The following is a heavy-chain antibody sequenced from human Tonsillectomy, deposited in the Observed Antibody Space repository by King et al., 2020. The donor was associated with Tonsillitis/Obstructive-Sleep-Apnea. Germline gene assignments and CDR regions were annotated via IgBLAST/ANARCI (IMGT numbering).Heavy chain of an antibody. D-gene: IGHD3-22*01. Sequence: VQLVESGAEVKKPGASVKVSCKASGYTFTSYGISWVRQAPGQGLEWMGWISAYNGNTNYAQKLQGRVTMTTDTSTSTAYMELRSLRSDDTAVYYCASVRWVDYDSSGCLGLVIWGQGTMVTVSS. V-gene: IGHV1-18*01. J-gene: IGHJ3*02. CDR1: GYTFTSYG. CDR3: ASVRWVDYDSSGCLGLVI. CDR2: ISAYNGNT.